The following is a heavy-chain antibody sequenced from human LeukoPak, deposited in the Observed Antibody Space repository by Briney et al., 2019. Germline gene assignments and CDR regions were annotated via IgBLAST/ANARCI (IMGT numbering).Heavy chain of an antibody. Sequence: GGSLRLSCAASGFTFSSYSMNWVRQAPGKGLEWVSSISSSSSYIYYADSVKGRFTISRDNAKNSLYLQMNSLRAEDTAVYYCARDLRYYYDSSGYPGGFDYWGQGTLVTVFS. V-gene: IGHV3-21*01. J-gene: IGHJ4*02. CDR2: ISSSSSYI. CDR3: ARDLRYYYDSSGYPGGFDY. D-gene: IGHD3-22*01. CDR1: GFTFSSYS.